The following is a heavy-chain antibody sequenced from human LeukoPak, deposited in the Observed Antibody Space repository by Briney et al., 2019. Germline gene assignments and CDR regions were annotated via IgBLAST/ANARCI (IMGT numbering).Heavy chain of an antibody. CDR1: GYTFTNYW. CDR3: ARPRGNYWDYFDY. Sequence: GESLKISCRGSGYTFTNYWIGWVRQMPGKGLEWMGIIFPGDSDTRYSPSFQGQATISADKSISTAYLQWTSLKASDTAMYYCARPRGNYWDYFDYWGQGTLVTVSS. V-gene: IGHV5-51*01. D-gene: IGHD1-26*01. J-gene: IGHJ4*02. CDR2: IFPGDSDT.